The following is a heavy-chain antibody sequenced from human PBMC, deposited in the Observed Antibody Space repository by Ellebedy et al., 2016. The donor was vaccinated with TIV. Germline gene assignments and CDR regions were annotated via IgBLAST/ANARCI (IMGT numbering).Heavy chain of an antibody. J-gene: IGHJ4*02. CDR2: IKTNTDGGAT. V-gene: IGHV3-15*01. CDR3: TREAIAVRGVVVSRAMMDY. D-gene: IGHD3-10*01. CDR1: GFTFADAW. Sequence: GESLKISXAASGFTFADAWMNWVRQAPGKGLEWVGRIKTNTDGGATDYAAPVKGRFTISRDDSKSMVYLQMSSLKTEDTAVYYCTREAIAVRGVVVSRAMMDYWGQGTLVTVSS.